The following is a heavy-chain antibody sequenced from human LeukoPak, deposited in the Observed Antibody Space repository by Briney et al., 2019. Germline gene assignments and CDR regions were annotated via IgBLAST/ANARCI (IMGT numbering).Heavy chain of an antibody. CDR1: GFTFNNYA. J-gene: IGHJ4*02. CDR2: ITAGGDNT. CDR3: AKGHYDSSGYYRYYFDY. D-gene: IGHD3-22*01. V-gene: IGHV3-23*01. Sequence: SGGSLRLSCAASGFTFNNYAMTWVRQAPGKGLEWVSGITAGGDNTFYADSVKGRFTISRDNSKNTLYLQMNSLRAEDTAVYYCAKGHYDSSGYYRYYFDYWGQGTLVTVSS.